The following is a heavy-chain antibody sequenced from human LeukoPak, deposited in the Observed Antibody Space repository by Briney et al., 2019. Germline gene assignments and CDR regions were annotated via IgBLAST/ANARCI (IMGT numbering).Heavy chain of an antibody. J-gene: IGHJ4*02. CDR3: ARDKYGDQYYFDY. D-gene: IGHD4-17*01. CDR1: GFTFSTYW. V-gene: IGHV3-21*01. Sequence: GGSLRLSCAASGFTFSTYWMTWVRQAPGKGLEWVSFISSSSSYIYYADSVKGRFTISRDDARNSLYLQMNSLRAEDTAVYYCARDKYGDQYYFDYWGQGTLVTVSS. CDR2: ISSSSSYI.